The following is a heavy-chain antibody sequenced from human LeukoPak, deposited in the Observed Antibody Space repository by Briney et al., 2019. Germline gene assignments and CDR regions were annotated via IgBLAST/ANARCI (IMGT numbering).Heavy chain of an antibody. CDR1: GYNFTSYY. J-gene: IGHJ5*02. V-gene: IGHV1-69*13. CDR3: ARAEPDYYDSSGSTNWFDP. Sequence: SVKVSCKASGYNFTSYYMHWVRQAPGQGLEWMGGIIPIFGTANYAQKFQGRVTITADESTSTAYMELSSLRSEDTAVYYCARAEPDYYDSSGSTNWFDPWGQGTLVTVSS. CDR2: IIPIFGTA. D-gene: IGHD3-22*01.